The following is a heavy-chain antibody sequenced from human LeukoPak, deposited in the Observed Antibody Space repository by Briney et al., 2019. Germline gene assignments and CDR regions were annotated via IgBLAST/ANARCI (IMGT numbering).Heavy chain of an antibody. D-gene: IGHD3-22*01. CDR2: IIPIFGTA. CDR3: ARDRNAIDYYDSTGYYYFDY. CDR1: GGTFSSYA. J-gene: IGHJ4*02. V-gene: IGHV1-69*06. Sequence: SVKVSCKASGGTFSSYAISWVRQAPGQGLEWMGGIIPIFGTANYAQKFQGRVTITADTSTSTAYMELSSLRSEDTAVYYCARDRNAIDYYDSTGYYYFDYWGQGTLVTVSS.